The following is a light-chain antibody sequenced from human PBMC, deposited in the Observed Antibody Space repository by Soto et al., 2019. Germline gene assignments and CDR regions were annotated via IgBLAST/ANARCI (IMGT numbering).Light chain of an antibody. CDR2: KAS. J-gene: IGKJ1*01. CDR3: QHYNSYSEA. V-gene: IGKV1-5*03. Sequence: DIQMTQSPSTLSGSVGDRVTITCRASQTISSWLAWYQQKPGKAPNLLIHKASHLESGVPSRFSGSGSGTEFTLTISSLQPDDFATYYCQHYNSYSEAFGQGTMVDIK. CDR1: QTISSW.